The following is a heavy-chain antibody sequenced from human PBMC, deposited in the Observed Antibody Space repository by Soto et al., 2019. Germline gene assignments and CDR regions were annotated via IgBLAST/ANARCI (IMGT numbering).Heavy chain of an antibody. J-gene: IGHJ5*02. CDR2: ISYDGSNK. V-gene: IGHV3-30-3*01. CDR1: GFTFSSYA. CDR3: ARDRIAAWNRFDP. D-gene: IGHD6-13*01. Sequence: QVQLVESGGGVVQPGRSLRLSCAASGFTFSSYAMHWVRQAPGKGLEWVAVISYDGSNKYYADSVKGRFTISRDNSKNKLYLQMNSLRAEDTAVYYCARDRIAAWNRFDPWGQGTLVTVSS.